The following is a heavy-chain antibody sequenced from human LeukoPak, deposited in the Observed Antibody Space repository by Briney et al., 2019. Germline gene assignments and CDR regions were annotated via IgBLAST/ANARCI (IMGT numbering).Heavy chain of an antibody. CDR2: INHSGST. CDR1: GGSFSGYY. CDR3: ARARSGWYGGEFDY. J-gene: IGHJ4*02. Sequence: PSETLSLTCAVYGGSFSGYYWSWIRQPPGKGLEWIGEINHSGSTNYNPSLKSRVTISVDTSKNQFSLKLSSVTAADTAVYYCARARSGWYGGEFDYWGQGTLVTVSS. V-gene: IGHV4-34*01. D-gene: IGHD6-19*01.